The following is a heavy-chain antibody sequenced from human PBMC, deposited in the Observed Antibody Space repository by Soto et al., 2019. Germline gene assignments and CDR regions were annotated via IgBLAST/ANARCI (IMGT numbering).Heavy chain of an antibody. Sequence: QVQLVQSGGEVKKPGASVTVSCKASGYTFINYHITWVRQAPGQGLEWMAWINTYNGMIDYAQRFQGRVTTTRDISTSTAYMELRNLGSDDTAVYFCAKSPRGEMATDWGQGTLVTVSS. CDR3: AKSPRGEMATD. CDR2: INTYNGMI. CDR1: GYTFINYH. D-gene: IGHD5-12*01. J-gene: IGHJ4*02. V-gene: IGHV1-18*01.